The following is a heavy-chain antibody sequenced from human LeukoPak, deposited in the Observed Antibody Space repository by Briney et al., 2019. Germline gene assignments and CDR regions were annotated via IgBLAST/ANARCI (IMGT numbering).Heavy chain of an antibody. CDR2: INHSGST. D-gene: IGHD6-13*01. J-gene: IGHJ6*03. V-gene: IGHV4-34*01. CDR3: ARADSSSWYGYYYYYMDV. Sequence: SSETLSLTCAVYGGSFSGYYWSWIRQPPGKGLEWIGEINHSGSTNYNPSLKSRVTISVDTSKNQFSLKLSSVTAADTAVYYCARADSSSWYGYYYYYMDVWGKGTTVTVSS. CDR1: GGSFSGYY.